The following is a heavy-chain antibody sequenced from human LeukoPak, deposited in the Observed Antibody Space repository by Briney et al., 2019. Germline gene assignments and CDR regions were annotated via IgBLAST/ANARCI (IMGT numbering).Heavy chain of an antibody. CDR2: INPSGGST. V-gene: IGHV1-46*01. CDR1: GYTFTSYY. J-gene: IGHJ4*02. D-gene: IGHD5-12*01. CDR3: ARDPLKDIVATMTVHLDY. Sequence: ASVKVSCKASGYTFTSYYTHWLRQAPGQGLEWMGIINPSGGSTSYAQKFQGRVTMTRGTSTSTVYMELSSLRSEDTAVYYCARDPLKDIVATMTVHLDYWGQGTLVTVSS.